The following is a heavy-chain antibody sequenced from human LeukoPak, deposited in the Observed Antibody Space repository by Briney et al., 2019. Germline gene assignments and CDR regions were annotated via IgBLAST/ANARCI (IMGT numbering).Heavy chain of an antibody. CDR1: GFTFSSYA. D-gene: IGHD3-9*01. V-gene: IGHV3-23*01. J-gene: IGHJ4*02. Sequence: GGSLRLSCAASGFTFSSYAMSWVRQAPGKGLEWVSAISGSGGSTYYADSVKGRFTISRDNSKNTLYLQMNSLRAEDTAAYYCAKERVLYDILTGYPYYFDYWGQGTLVTVSS. CDR3: AKERVLYDILTGYPYYFDY. CDR2: ISGSGGST.